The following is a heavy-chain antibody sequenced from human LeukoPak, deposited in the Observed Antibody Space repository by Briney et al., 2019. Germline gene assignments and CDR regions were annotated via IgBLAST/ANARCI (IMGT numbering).Heavy chain of an antibody. Sequence: ASVKVSCKASGYTVTSYGISWVRQAPGQGLEWMGWISAYNGNTNYAQKLQGRVTMTTDTSTSTAYMELRSLRSDDTAVYYCARDLPWYYYGKNGPFDPWGQGTLVTVSS. V-gene: IGHV1-18*01. CDR1: GYTVTSYG. CDR3: ARDLPWYYYGKNGPFDP. D-gene: IGHD3-10*01. CDR2: ISAYNGNT. J-gene: IGHJ5*02.